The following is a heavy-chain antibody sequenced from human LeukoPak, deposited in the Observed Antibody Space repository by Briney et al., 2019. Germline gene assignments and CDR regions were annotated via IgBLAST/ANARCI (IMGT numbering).Heavy chain of an antibody. D-gene: IGHD2-15*01. CDR1: GFTLSSYA. J-gene: IGHJ2*01. CDR2: ISDSGNT. Sequence: GGSLRLSCAASGFTLSSYAMSWVRQAPGKGLEWVSAISDSGNTYHADSVKGRFTISRDSSKNTLFLQMNRLRPEDAAVYYCAKDRGDCSGGSCYSHIGWYFDLWGRGTLVTVSS. CDR3: AKDRGDCSGGSCYSHIGWYFDL. V-gene: IGHV3-23*01.